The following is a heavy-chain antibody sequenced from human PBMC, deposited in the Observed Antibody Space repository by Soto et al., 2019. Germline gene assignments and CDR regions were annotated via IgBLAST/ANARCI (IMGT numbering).Heavy chain of an antibody. Sequence: QVHVQQSGPGLVKPSETLSLSCTVSSGPSSSHNWGWIRQPPGRGLEWIGYVYYTGGTSYNPSLTSRVTKSADTSTNHISLTLSSVTAADTAVYYCVRQGIDYLHGLVDVWGQGTTVSVSS. CDR1: SGPSSSHN. CDR2: VYYTGGT. V-gene: IGHV4-59*08. D-gene: IGHD1-26*01. CDR3: VRQGIDYLHGLVDV. J-gene: IGHJ6*02.